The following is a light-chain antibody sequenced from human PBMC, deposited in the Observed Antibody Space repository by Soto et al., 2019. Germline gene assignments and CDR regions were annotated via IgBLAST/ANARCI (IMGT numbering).Light chain of an antibody. CDR3: QQRSNWYT. CDR2: DAS. CDR1: QSVSSY. V-gene: IGKV3-11*01. Sequence: EIVLTQSPATLSLSPGARATLSCRASQSVSSYLAWYQQKPDQAPRLLIYDASNRATGIPARFSGSGSGTDFTLTISSLEPEDFAVYYCQQRSNWYTFGQGTKLEIK. J-gene: IGKJ2*01.